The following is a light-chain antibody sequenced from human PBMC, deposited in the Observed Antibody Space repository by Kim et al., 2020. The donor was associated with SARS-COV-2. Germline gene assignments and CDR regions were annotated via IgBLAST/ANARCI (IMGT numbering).Light chain of an antibody. Sequence: YPGESATLSCSASQSVSSIYLAWYQQKSGRAPRLLIYGASNRVTGTPDRFSGSGSGTDFTLTISRLEPEDFAVYYCQQYSRSPLTFGGGTKVDIK. CDR2: GAS. V-gene: IGKV3-20*01. J-gene: IGKJ4*01. CDR1: QSVSSIY. CDR3: QQYSRSPLT.